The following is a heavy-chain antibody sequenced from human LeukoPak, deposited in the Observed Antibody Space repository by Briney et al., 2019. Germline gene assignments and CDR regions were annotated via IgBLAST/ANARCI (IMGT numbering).Heavy chain of an antibody. CDR3: ARGIAVAGPAYYYYYYMDV. Sequence: GGSLRLSCAASGFTFSDYYMSWIRQAPGKGLEWVSYISSSGSTIYYADSVKGRFTISRDNAKNSLYLQMNSLRAEDTAVYYCARGIAVAGPAYYYYYYMDVWGKGTTVTVSS. CDR2: ISSSGSTI. V-gene: IGHV3-11*04. D-gene: IGHD6-19*01. J-gene: IGHJ6*03. CDR1: GFTFSDYY.